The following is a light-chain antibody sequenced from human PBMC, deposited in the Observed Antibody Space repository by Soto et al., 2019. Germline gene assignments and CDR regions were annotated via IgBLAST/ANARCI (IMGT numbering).Light chain of an antibody. CDR3: QQLNNYPLT. CDR1: QGIGSY. CDR2: ASS. Sequence: DIQLTQSPSFLSASLGDRVTITCRASQGIGSYLACYQQKPGKAPRLLIYASSTLQSRIPSRFSGSGSDTEFTLTISSPQPEAFAPYYCQQLNNYPLTFGGGTKVDI. V-gene: IGKV1-9*01. J-gene: IGKJ4*01.